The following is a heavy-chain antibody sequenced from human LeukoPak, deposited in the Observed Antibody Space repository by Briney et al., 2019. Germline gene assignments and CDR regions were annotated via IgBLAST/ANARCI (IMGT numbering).Heavy chain of an antibody. J-gene: IGHJ4*02. D-gene: IGHD6-19*01. CDR2: INTNTGNP. CDR3: ATDLKKGDSGCFDY. Sequence: ASVKVSCKASGYTFTSSALNWVRQAPGQGLEWMGWINTNTGNPTYAQGFTGRFVFSLDTSVSTAYLHISSLKAEDTAVYYCATDLKKGDSGCFDYWGQGTLVTVSS. V-gene: IGHV7-4-1*02. CDR1: GYTFTSSA.